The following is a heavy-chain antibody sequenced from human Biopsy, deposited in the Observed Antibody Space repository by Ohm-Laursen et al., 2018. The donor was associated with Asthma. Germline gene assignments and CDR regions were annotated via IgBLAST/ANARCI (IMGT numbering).Heavy chain of an antibody. CDR1: GGSFSAYY. J-gene: IGHJ5*02. CDR3: ARAASTAVFCSGYSHNWFDP. Sequence: SETLSLTCAVYGGSFSAYYWSWIRQPPGKGLEWIAEINHSGSTNYNPSLKSRVTMSVDTSKNQLFLNLSSVTAADTAVYYCARAASTAVFCSGYSHNWFDPWGQGTLVTVSS. D-gene: IGHD3-3*01. CDR2: INHSGST. V-gene: IGHV4-34*01.